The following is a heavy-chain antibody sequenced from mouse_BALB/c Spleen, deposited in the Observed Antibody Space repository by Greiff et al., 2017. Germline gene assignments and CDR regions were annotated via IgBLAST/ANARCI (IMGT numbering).Heavy chain of an antibody. CDR1: GFTFSSFG. CDR2: ISSGSSII. J-gene: IGHJ3*01. CDR3: SRIDRFKWFAY. V-gene: IGHV5-17*02. Sequence: EVKLMESGGGLVQPGGSRKLSCAASGFTFSSFGMHWVRQAPEKGLEWVAYISSGSSIIYYADTVKGRFTIYRDNPKNTLFLQMRKLRAEETAMYYTSRIDRFKWFAYWSQGTLVTVSA. D-gene: IGHD2-14*01.